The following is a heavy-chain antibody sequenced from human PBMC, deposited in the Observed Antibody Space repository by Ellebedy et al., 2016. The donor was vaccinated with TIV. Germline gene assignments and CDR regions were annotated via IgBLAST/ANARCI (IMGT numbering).Heavy chain of an antibody. CDR3: ATARRDPYYSGMDV. CDR2: AYSRGGT. D-gene: IGHD6-25*01. J-gene: IGHJ6*02. V-gene: IGHV4-39*01. Sequence: MPSETLSLTCTVSGASIDSSYYFWGWVRQTPGKGLEWIGCAYSRGGTFYNPSLQSRAALSVDTSKNQFCLKLTSVTAADTAVYYCATARRDPYYSGMDVWGRGTTVTVSS. CDR1: GASIDSSYYF.